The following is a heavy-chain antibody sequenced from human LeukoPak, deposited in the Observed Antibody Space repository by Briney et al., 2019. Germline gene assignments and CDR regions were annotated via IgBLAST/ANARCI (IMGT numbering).Heavy chain of an antibody. CDR1: GGSISSGGYY. J-gene: IGHJ5*02. CDR2: IYNSGNT. Sequence: SETLSLTCTVSGGSISSGGYYWTWIRQHPGKGLEWIGYIYNSGNTYYHPSLRSRVSISGDTSKTQFSLKLSSLTAADTAVYYRARGLGSSSTNNNWFDPWGQGTLVTVSS. D-gene: IGHD6-6*01. CDR3: ARGLGSSSTNNNWFDP. V-gene: IGHV4-31*03.